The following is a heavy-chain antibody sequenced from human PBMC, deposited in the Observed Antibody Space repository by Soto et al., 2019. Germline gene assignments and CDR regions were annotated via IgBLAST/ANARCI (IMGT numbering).Heavy chain of an antibody. D-gene: IGHD3-10*01. CDR3: ARVMELLGHYYGMDV. J-gene: IGHJ6*02. V-gene: IGHV1-18*01. CDR1: GYTFTSHG. Sequence: GASVKVSCKASGYTFTSHGISWVRQAPGQGLEWMGWISAYNGNTNYAQKLQGRVTMTTDTSTSTAYMELRSLRSDDTAVYYCARVMELLGHYYGMDVWGQGTTVTVSS. CDR2: ISAYNGNT.